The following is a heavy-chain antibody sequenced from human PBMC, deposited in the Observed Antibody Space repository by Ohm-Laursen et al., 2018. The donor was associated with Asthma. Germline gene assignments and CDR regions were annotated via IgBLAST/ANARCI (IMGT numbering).Heavy chain of an antibody. V-gene: IGHV3-7*05. CDR3: AKVQSGGYSGYDGDY. CDR2: INQDGSIW. CDR1: GFTFSNHW. D-gene: IGHD5-12*01. Sequence: SLRLSCAASGFTFSNHWMTWVRQAPGGGLEWVANINQDGSIWGYVDSVKGRFAISRDNAHNSLYLQMNSLRAEDTAVYYCAKVQSGGYSGYDGDYWGQGTLVTVSS. J-gene: IGHJ4*02.